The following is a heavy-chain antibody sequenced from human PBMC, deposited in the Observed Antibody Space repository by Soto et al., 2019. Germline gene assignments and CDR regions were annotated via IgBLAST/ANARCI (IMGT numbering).Heavy chain of an antibody. V-gene: IGHV3-74*01. CDR2: VHSDGTTT. CDR3: ARGDRGGFDL. D-gene: IGHD3-10*01. J-gene: IGHJ3*01. CDR1: GFTFDYYW. Sequence: EVQLVESGGGLVQPGESLRLSCAASGFTFDYYWMHWVRQAPGKGLVWVSRVHSDGTTTTYADSVKGRFTISRDNARNTVSLQTSSLRAEDTAIYYCARGDRGGFDLWGHGKVVTVSS.